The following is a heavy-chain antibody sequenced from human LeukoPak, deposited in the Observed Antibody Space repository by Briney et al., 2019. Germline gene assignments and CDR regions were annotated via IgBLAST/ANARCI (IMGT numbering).Heavy chain of an antibody. CDR2: IRSATNTI. CDR1: GFTFSSYS. V-gene: IGHV3-48*01. J-gene: IGHJ4*02. CDR3: ARDRDYAFDY. D-gene: IGHD3-16*01. Sequence: GGSLRLSCAASGFTFSSYSMNWVRQAPGKGLEWISHIRSATNTIDYADSVKGRSSISGDDAKNSLYLQMNSLRAEGTAVYYCARDRDYAFDYWGPGTLVTVSS.